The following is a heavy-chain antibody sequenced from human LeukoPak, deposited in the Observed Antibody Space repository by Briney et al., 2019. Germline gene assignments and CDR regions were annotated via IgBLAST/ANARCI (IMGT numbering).Heavy chain of an antibody. CDR1: GFTFSSYG. Sequence: GGSLRLSCAASGFTFSSYGLSWVRQAPGKGLEWISYISPGGGDIYFADSVKGRFTLSRDNAKNSLYLQVSSLTAEDTAVYYCASGRDIEVAGPGGYFDHWGQGTLVTVSS. J-gene: IGHJ4*02. CDR2: ISPGGGDI. CDR3: ASGRDIEVAGPGGYFDH. V-gene: IGHV3-21*05. D-gene: IGHD6-19*01.